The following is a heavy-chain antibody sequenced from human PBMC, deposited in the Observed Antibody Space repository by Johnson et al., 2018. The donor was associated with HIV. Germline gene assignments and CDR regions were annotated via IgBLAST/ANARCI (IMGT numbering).Heavy chain of an antibody. CDR3: AKDVGNYWPDSFDV. D-gene: IGHD3-22*01. CDR2: ISSSGSTI. Sequence: QVQLVESGGGVVQPGRSLRLSCAASGFTFSDYYMSWIRQAPGTGLEWVSYISSSGSTIYYADSVKGRFTLSRDKSKNTLYLQMNSLSTEDTAVYYCAKDVGNYWPDSFDVWGQGTMVTVSS. V-gene: IGHV3-11*04. J-gene: IGHJ3*01. CDR1: GFTFSDYY.